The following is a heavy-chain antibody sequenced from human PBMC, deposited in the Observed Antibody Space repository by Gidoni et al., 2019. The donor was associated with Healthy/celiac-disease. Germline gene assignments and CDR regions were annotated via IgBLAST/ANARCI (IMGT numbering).Heavy chain of an antibody. V-gene: IGHV4-39*01. CDR2: IYYSGST. D-gene: IGHD3-10*01. CDR1: GGSISSSSYY. CDR3: ARNAVTSLGESGFDY. Sequence: QLQLQESGPGLVKPSETLSLTCTVSGGSISSSSYYWGWIRQPPGKGLEWIGSIYYSGSTYYNPSLKSRVTISVDTSKNQFSLKLSSVTAADTAVYYCARNAVTSLGESGFDYWGQGTLVTVSS. J-gene: IGHJ4*02.